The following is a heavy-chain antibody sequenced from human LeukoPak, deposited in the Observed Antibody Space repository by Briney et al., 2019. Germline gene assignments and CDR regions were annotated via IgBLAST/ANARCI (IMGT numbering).Heavy chain of an antibody. CDR2: IYYSGST. CDR1: GGSISNYY. Sequence: KPSETLSLTCTVSGGSISNYYWSWIRQPPGKVLEWIGYIYYSGSTYYNPSLKSRVTISLDTSKSQFSLKLISATAADTAVYYCARASAWFDPWGQGTLVTVSS. J-gene: IGHJ5*02. CDR3: ARASAWFDP. V-gene: IGHV4-59*01.